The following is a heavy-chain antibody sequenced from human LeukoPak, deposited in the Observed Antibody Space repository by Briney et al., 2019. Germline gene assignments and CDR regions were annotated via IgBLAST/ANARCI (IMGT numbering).Heavy chain of an antibody. CDR1: GFTFSSYG. D-gene: IGHD2-21*02. CDR3: AKVNCGGDCFADAFDI. J-gene: IGHJ3*02. Sequence: GRSLRLSCAASGFTFSSYGMHWVRQAPGKGLEWVAVISYDGSNKYYADSVKGRFTISRDNSKNTLYVQMSSLRAEDTAVYYCAKVNCGGDCFADAFDIWGQGTMVTVSS. V-gene: IGHV3-30*18. CDR2: ISYDGSNK.